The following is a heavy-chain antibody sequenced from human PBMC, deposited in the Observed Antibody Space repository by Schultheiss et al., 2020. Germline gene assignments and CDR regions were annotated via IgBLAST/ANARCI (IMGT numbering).Heavy chain of an antibody. V-gene: IGHV1-8*01. Sequence: ASVKVSCKASGYTFTSYDINWVRQATGQGLEWMGWMNPNSGNTGYAQKFQGRVTMTRNTSISTAYMELSSLRSEDTAVYYCARSGWRTSQYYYYYGMDVWGQGTTVTVSS. J-gene: IGHJ6*02. CDR3: ARSGWRTSQYYYYYGMDV. D-gene: IGHD2-15*01. CDR1: GYTFTSYD. CDR2: MNPNSGNT.